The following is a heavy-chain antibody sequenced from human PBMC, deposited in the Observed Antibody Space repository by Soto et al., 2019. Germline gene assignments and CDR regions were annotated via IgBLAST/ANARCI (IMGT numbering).Heavy chain of an antibody. CDR3: ARLSGVATIPYYYMDV. Sequence: SETLSLTCTVSGGSISSSSYYWGWIRQPPGKGLEWIGSIYYSGSTYYNPSLKSRVTISVDTSKNQFSLKLSSVTAADTAVYYCARLSGVATIPYYYMDVWGKGTTVTVSS. V-gene: IGHV4-39*01. CDR1: GGSISSSSYY. D-gene: IGHD5-12*01. CDR2: IYYSGST. J-gene: IGHJ6*03.